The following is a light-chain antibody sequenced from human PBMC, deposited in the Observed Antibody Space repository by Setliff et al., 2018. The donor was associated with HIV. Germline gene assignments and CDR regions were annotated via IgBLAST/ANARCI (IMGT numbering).Light chain of an antibody. J-gene: IGLJ2*01. V-gene: IGLV2-14*01. Sequence: QSALTQPASVSGSPGQSITISCTGTSSDVGNYNYASWYQQHPGKTPKLMIYEVNNRPSGVSNRFSGSKSGNTASLTISGLQAEDEADYYCSSYTSSNTHVLFGGGTKVTVL. CDR2: EVN. CDR3: SSYTSSNTHVL. CDR1: SSDVGNYNY.